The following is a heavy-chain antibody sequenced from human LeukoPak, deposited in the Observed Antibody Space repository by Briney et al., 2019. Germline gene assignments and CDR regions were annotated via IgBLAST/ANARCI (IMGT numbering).Heavy chain of an antibody. CDR3: ARDLGGIYFDY. CDR2: IHFSGST. V-gene: IGHV4-59*01. Sequence: ASETLPLTCTVSDASISGYYWSWIRQPPGKGLEWIGSIHFSGSTNYNPSLRSRVTISVDTSKNQLSLKLSSVTAADTAVYYCARDLGGIYFDYWGQGTLVTVSS. D-gene: IGHD1-26*01. CDR1: DASISGYY. J-gene: IGHJ4*02.